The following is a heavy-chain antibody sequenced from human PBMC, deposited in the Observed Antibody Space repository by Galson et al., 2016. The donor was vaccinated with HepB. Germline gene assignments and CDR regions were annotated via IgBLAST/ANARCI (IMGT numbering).Heavy chain of an antibody. Sequence: QSGAEVKKPGESLKISCQVSGYRFHTYWIAWVRQMPGKGLEWMGMIFPNNAETRYSPSLQGQITISADKSLSIAYLHWSSVRASDSDMYYCARQTAEGSFYYWGQGTLATVSS. CDR2: IFPNNAET. D-gene: IGHD2-21*02. CDR3: ARQTAEGSFYY. CDR1: GYRFHTYW. J-gene: IGHJ4*02. V-gene: IGHV5-51*01.